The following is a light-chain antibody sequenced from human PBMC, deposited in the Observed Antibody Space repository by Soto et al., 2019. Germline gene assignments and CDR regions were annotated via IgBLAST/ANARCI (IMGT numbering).Light chain of an antibody. J-gene: IGKJ2*02. Sequence: ELVMTQSPATLSVSPGERATLSCRSSQSVSSNLAWYQQQPGQAPRLLIYGASTSAACIPARFSGSGSGTEFTLTISSLQSEDFAVYYCQQYNNWPRTFGQGTKVEIK. CDR3: QQYNNWPRT. CDR1: QSVSSN. CDR2: GAS. V-gene: IGKV3-15*01.